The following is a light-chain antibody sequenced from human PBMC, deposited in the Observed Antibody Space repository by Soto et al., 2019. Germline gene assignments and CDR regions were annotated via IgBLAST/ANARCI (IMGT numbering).Light chain of an antibody. CDR2: DDP. V-gene: IGLV3-21*02. J-gene: IGLJ3*02. CDR3: KVWHSGSDHGV. CDR1: NVGSKS. Sequence: SYELTQPASVSVAPGQTGRMSCGGHNVGSKSVHWYQQKPGQAPVLVVHDDPDRPSGIPERFSGSNSGNTATLTISRAEAGDEADYYCKVWHSGSDHGVVGGGTKLTVL.